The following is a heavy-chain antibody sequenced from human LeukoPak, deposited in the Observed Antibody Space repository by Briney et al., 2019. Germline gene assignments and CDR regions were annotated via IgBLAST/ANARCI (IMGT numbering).Heavy chain of an antibody. CDR3: ARHRSGGSQDDAFDI. CDR2: IKQDGSEK. Sequence: GGSLRLSCAASGFTFSSYWMGWVRQAPGKGLEWVANIKQDGSEKYYVDSVKGRFTISRDNAKNSVYLQVNSLRAEDTAVYYCARHRSGGSQDDAFDIWGQGTMVTVSS. CDR1: GFTFSSYW. D-gene: IGHD2-15*01. V-gene: IGHV3-7*01. J-gene: IGHJ3*02.